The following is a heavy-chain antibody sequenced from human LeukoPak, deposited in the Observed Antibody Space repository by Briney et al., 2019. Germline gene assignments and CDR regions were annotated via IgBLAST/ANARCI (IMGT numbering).Heavy chain of an antibody. CDR3: ARALLEKPHNWFDP. V-gene: IGHV1-69*04. D-gene: IGHD5-24*01. CDR1: GYTFTSYG. Sequence: GASVKVSCKASGYTFTSYGISWVRQAPGQGLEWMGRIIPILGIANYAQKFQGRVTITADKSTSTAYMELGSLRSEDTAVYYCARALLEKPHNWFDPWGQGTLVTVSS. J-gene: IGHJ5*02. CDR2: IIPILGIA.